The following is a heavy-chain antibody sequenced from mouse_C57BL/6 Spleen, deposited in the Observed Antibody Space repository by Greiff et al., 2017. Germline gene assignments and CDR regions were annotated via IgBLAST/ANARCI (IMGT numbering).Heavy chain of an antibody. V-gene: IGHV5-6*01. CDR3: ARHYGSSYWYFDV. D-gene: IGHD1-1*01. CDR2: ISSGGSYT. Sequence: EVMLVESGGDLVKPGGSLKLSCAASGFTFSSYGMSWVRQTPDKRLEWVATISSGGSYTYYPDSVKGRFTISRDNAKNTLYRQMSSLKSEDTAMYYCARHYGSSYWYFDVWGTGTTVTVSS. J-gene: IGHJ1*03. CDR1: GFTFSSYG.